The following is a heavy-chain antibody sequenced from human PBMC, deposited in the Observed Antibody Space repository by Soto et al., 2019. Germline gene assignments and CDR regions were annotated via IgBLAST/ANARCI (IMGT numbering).Heavy chain of an antibody. D-gene: IGHD2-21*02. V-gene: IGHV5-10-1*01. J-gene: IGHJ6*02. CDR1: GYSFTSYW. CDR2: IDPSDSYT. Sequence: PGESLKISCKGSGYSFTSYWISWVRQMPGKGLEWMGRIDPSDSYTNYSPSFQGHVTISADKSISTAYLQWSSLKASDTAMYYCAGGKGDSRSYYYGMDVWGQGTTVTVS. CDR3: AGGKGDSRSYYYGMDV.